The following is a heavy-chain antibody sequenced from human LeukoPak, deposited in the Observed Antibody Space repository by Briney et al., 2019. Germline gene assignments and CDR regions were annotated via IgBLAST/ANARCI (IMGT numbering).Heavy chain of an antibody. CDR3: ARGPDYYGSGSYSPLYYYGMDV. V-gene: IGHV4-30-2*01. J-gene: IGHJ6*02. CDR1: GGSISSGGYS. Sequence: PSQTLSLTCAVSGGSISSGGYSWSWIRQPPGKGLEWIGYIYHSGSTYYNPSLKSRVTISVDRSKNQFSLKLSSVTPADTAVYYCARGPDYYGSGSYSPLYYYGMDVWGQGTTVTVSS. D-gene: IGHD3-10*01. CDR2: IYHSGST.